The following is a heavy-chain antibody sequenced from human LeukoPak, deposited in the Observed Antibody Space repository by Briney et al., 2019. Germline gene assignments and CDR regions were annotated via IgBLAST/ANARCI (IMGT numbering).Heavy chain of an antibody. V-gene: IGHV4-34*01. CDR2: INHSGST. J-gene: IGHJ1*01. CDR3: ARGQLWLGGYFQH. D-gene: IGHD5-18*01. CDR1: GGSFSGYY. Sequence: ASETLSLTCAVYGGSFSGYYWSWIRQPPGKGLEWIGEINHSGSTNYNPSLKSRVTISVDTSKNQISLQLSSVTAADTAVYYCARGQLWLGGYFQHWGQGTMVTVSS.